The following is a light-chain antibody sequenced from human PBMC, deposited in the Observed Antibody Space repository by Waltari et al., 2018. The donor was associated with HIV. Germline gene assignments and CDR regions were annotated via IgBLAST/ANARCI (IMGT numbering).Light chain of an antibody. V-gene: IGLV2-14*03. CDR1: SRDVGGYNY. CDR2: DVS. J-gene: IGLJ3*02. CDR3: SSYTSSSTRV. Sequence: QSALTQPASVSGSPGQSITISCTGPSRDVGGYNYVSWYQRHPGKAPKLIIYDVSNRPSGVSNRFSGSKSGNRASLTISGLQAEDEADYYCSSYTSSSTRVFGGGTTVTVL.